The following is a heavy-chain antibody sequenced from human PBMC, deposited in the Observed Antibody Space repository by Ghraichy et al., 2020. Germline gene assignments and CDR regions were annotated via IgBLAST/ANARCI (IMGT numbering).Heavy chain of an antibody. V-gene: IGHV3-53*04. CDR2: ISGGGAT. Sequence: GGSLRLSCEASDFTVGSHYMSWVRQTPGKGLEWVSVISGGGATFYADSVKGRFTISRHNPKNTLYLQLSSLRTDDTAVYYCARDISPPYGLDVWGQGTTVTVSS. CDR3: ARDISPPYGLDV. J-gene: IGHJ6*02. CDR1: DFTVGSHY. D-gene: IGHD3-3*02.